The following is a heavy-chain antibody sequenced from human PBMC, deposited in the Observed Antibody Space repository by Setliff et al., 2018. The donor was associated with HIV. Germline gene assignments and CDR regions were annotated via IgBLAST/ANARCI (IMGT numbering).Heavy chain of an antibody. Sequence: PSETLSLTCTVSGGFSISNTDYWGWIRQSPGKGLEWIGNIHFSGTTYYNPSLKSRVTMFVATSKQQFFLSLASVTAADTALYYCARPSLGMGGGSIFDLWGQGLLVTVSS. CDR3: ARPSLGMGGGSIFDL. CDR2: IHFSGTT. J-gene: IGHJ4*02. V-gene: IGHV4-39*01. D-gene: IGHD3-3*01. CDR1: GGFSISNTDY.